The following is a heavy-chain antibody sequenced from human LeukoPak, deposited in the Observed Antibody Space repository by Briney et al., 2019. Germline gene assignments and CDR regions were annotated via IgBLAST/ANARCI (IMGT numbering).Heavy chain of an antibody. V-gene: IGHV1-69*13. Sequence: SVKVSCKASGGTFSSYAISWVRQAPGQGLEWMGGIIPIFGTANYAQKFQGRVTITADESTSTAYMELSSLRSEDTAVYYCARVEYYDSSALNAFDIWGQGTMVTVSS. CDR3: ARVEYYDSSALNAFDI. CDR2: IIPIFGTA. CDR1: GGTFSSYA. D-gene: IGHD3-22*01. J-gene: IGHJ3*02.